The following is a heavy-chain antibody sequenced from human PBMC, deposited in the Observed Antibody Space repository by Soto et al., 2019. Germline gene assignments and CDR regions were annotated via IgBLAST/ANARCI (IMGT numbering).Heavy chain of an antibody. CDR1: GFTFSLYS. Sequence: GGSLRLSCAASGFTFSLYSMIWVRQAPGKGLEWVASITSSSSYIYYEDSLKGRFTISRDNAKNSLFLQLDGLRAEDTAVYFCVRARSTDSRPDYWGQGTLVTVSS. J-gene: IGHJ4*02. CDR2: ITSSSSYI. D-gene: IGHD3-22*01. V-gene: IGHV3-21*01. CDR3: VRARSTDSRPDY.